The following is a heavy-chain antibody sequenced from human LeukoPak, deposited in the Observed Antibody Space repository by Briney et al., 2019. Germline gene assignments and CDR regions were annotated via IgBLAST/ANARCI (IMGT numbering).Heavy chain of an antibody. V-gene: IGHV4-34*01. Sequence: SETLSLTCAVYGGSFSGYYWSWIRQPPGKGLEWIGEINHSGSTNYNPSLKSRVTISVDTSKNQFSLKLSSVTAADTAVYYCARDSGGRFDPWGQGTLVTVSS. D-gene: IGHD2-21*01. CDR2: INHSGST. CDR3: ARDSGGRFDP. J-gene: IGHJ5*02. CDR1: GGSFSGYY.